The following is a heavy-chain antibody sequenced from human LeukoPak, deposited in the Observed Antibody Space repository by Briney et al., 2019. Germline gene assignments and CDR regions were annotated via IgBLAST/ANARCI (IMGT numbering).Heavy chain of an antibody. CDR3: ARDGAGLDP. Sequence: PGGSLRLSCAASGFIFSDYYMSWIRQAPGKGLEWISYINRGGTNTHYADSVRGQFSISRDNAKNSLFLQMNSLSAEDTAIYYCARDGAGLDPWGQGVLVTVSS. V-gene: IGHV3-11*01. CDR2: INRGGTNT. CDR1: GFIFSDYY. J-gene: IGHJ5*02.